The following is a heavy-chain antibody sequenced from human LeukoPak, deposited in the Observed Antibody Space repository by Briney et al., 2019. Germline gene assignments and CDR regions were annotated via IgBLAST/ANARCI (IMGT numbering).Heavy chain of an antibody. J-gene: IGHJ4*02. CDR1: GYTFTSYG. V-gene: IGHV1-18*01. Sequence: ASVKVSCKASGYTFTSYGISWVRQAPGQGLEWMGWISAYNGNTNYAQKLQGRVTMTTDTSTSTAYMELSSLRSEDTAVYYCARSYYGSGSYCLFDYWGQGTLVTVSS. CDR2: ISAYNGNT. D-gene: IGHD3-10*01. CDR3: ARSYYGSGSYCLFDY.